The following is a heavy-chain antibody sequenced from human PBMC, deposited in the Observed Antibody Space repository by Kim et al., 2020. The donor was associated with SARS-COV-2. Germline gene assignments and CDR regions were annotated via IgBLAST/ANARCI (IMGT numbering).Heavy chain of an antibody. CDR2: IYYSGST. D-gene: IGHD4-4*01. J-gene: IGHJ1*01. CDR1: GGSISSSSYY. CDR3: ARHTERSRGFQH. V-gene: IGHV4-39*01. Sequence: SETLSLTCTVSGGSISSSSYYWGWIRQPPGKGLEWIGSIYYSGSTYYNPSLKSRVTISVDTSKNQFSLKLSSVTAGDTAVYYCARHTERSRGFQHGGQGTLVTVSS.